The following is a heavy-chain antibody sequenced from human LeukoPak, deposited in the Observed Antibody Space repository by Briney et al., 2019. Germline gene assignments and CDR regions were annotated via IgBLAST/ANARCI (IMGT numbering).Heavy chain of an antibody. J-gene: IGHJ4*02. Sequence: GGSLRLSCAASGFTFSSYSMNWVRQAPGKGLEWVSSISSSSSYIYYAESVKGRFTISRDNAKNSLYLQMNSLRAEDTAVYYCARDESSSWSLDYWGQGTLVTVSS. CDR3: ARDESSSWSLDY. CDR1: GFTFSSYS. D-gene: IGHD6-13*01. V-gene: IGHV3-21*01. CDR2: ISSSSSYI.